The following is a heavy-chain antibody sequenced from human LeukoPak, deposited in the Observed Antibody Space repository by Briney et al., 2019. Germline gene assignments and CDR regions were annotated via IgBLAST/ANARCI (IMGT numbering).Heavy chain of an antibody. CDR3: ARGPPYYYYMDV. V-gene: IGHV3-20*04. J-gene: IGHJ6*03. CDR1: GFTFSSYA. CDR2: INWNGGST. Sequence: PGGSLRLSCAASGFTFSSYAMSWVRQAPGKGLEWVSGINWNGGSTGYADSVKGRFTISRDNAKNSLYLQMNSLRAEDTALYYCARGPPYYYYMDVWGKGTTVTVSS.